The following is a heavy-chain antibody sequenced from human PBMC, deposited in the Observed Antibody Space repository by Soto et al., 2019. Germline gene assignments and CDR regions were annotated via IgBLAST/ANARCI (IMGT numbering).Heavy chain of an antibody. V-gene: IGHV4-34*01. CDR3: ARGGAAAVHQNNNWFDP. J-gene: IGHJ5*02. Sequence: QVQLQQWGAGLLKPSETLSLTCAVYGGSFSGYYWSWIRQPPGKGLEWIGEINHSGSTNYNPSLKSRVTISVDTSKNQFSLKLSSVTAADTAVYYCARGGAAAVHQNNNWFDPWGQGTLVTVSS. D-gene: IGHD6-13*01. CDR1: GGSFSGYY. CDR2: INHSGST.